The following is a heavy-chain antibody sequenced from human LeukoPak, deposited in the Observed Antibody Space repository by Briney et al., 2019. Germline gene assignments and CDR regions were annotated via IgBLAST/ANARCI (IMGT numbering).Heavy chain of an antibody. D-gene: IGHD4-11*01. CDR1: GGSFSGYY. CDR3: ARGHETVTTYWYYYYGMDV. V-gene: IGHV4-34*01. J-gene: IGHJ6*02. CDR2: INHSGST. Sequence: PSETLSLTCAVYGGSFSGYYWSWIRQPPGKGLEWIGEINHSGSTNYNPSLKSRVTISVDTSKNQFSLKLSSVTAADTAVYYCARGHETVTTYWYYYYGMDVWGQGTTVTVSS.